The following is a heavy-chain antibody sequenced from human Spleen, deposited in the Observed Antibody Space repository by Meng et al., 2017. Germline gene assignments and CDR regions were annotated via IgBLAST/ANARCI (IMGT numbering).Heavy chain of an antibody. CDR2: INHSGST. J-gene: IGHJ4*02. D-gene: IGHD6-19*01. V-gene: IGHV4-34*01. CDR3: ARGPTAMAHDFDY. CDR1: GGSFRDYY. Sequence: QVPLQQWGAGLLKPSETLSLTCVVSGGSFRDYYWSWTRQPPGKGLEWIGEINHSGSTNYNPSLESRATISVDTSQNNLSLKLSSVTAADSAVYYCARGPTAMAHDFDYWGQGTLVTVSS.